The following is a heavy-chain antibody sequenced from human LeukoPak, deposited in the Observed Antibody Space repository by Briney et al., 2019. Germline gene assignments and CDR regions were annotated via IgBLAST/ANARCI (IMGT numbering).Heavy chain of an antibody. D-gene: IGHD3-10*01. Sequence: PGGSLRLSCAASGFTFSSYWMSWVRQAPGKGLEWVANIKQDGSEKYYVDSVKGRFTISRENAKNSLYLQMNSLRAEDTAVYYCARDLSFEPPLHPDYYGSGTYYYYGMDVWGQGTTVTVSS. CDR1: GFTFSSYW. V-gene: IGHV3-7*04. J-gene: IGHJ6*02. CDR3: ARDLSFEPPLHPDYYGSGTYYYYGMDV. CDR2: IKQDGSEK.